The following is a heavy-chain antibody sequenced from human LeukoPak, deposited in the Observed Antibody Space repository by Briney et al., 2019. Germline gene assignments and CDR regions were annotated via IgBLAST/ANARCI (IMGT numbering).Heavy chain of an antibody. CDR2: ISYDGSNK. Sequence: GGSLRLSCAASGFTFSSYAMHWVRQAPGKGLEWVAVISYDGSNKYYADSVEGRFTISRDNSKNTLYLQMNSLRAEDTAVYYCASSGWPDYWGQGTLVTVSS. V-gene: IGHV3-30*01. CDR1: GFTFSSYA. CDR3: ASSGWPDY. D-gene: IGHD6-19*01. J-gene: IGHJ4*02.